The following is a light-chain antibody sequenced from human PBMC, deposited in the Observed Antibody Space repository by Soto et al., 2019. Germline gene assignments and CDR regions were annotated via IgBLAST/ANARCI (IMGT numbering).Light chain of an antibody. Sequence: EIVMTQSPATLSVSPGDRVTLSCRASQSVARNLAWYQQKPGQAPRLLIYDASTRATGIPARFSGVGSVTEFTLTISSLQSEDFATYYCQQYNSYPWTFGQGTKVEIK. V-gene: IGKV3-15*01. CDR1: QSVARN. CDR2: DAS. J-gene: IGKJ1*01. CDR3: QQYNSYPWT.